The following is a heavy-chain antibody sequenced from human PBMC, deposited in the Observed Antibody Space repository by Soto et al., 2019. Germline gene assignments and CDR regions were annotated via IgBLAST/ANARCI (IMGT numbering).Heavy chain of an antibody. Sequence: GASVKVSCKASGGTFSSYAISWVRQAPGQGLEWMGGIIPIFGTANYAQKFQGRVTFTADKSTSTAYMELRSLRSEDTAVYYCARDIGEYYFDYWGQGILVTVSS. CDR1: GGTFSSYA. J-gene: IGHJ4*02. V-gene: IGHV1-69*06. D-gene: IGHD1-26*01. CDR2: IIPIFGTA. CDR3: ARDIGEYYFDY.